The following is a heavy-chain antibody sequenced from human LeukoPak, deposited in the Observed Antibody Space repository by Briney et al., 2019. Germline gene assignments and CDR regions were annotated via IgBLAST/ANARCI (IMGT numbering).Heavy chain of an antibody. J-gene: IGHJ4*02. V-gene: IGHV4-61*08. CDR1: GGSISSGDYY. D-gene: IGHD1-26*01. CDR2: IYYSGRT. Sequence: SETLSLTCTVSGGSISSGDYYWSWIRQPPGKGLEWIGYIYYSGRTYYNPSLKSRVTISVDTSKNQFSLKLSSVTAADTAVYYCARVWDNYVDYWGQGTLVTVSS. CDR3: ARVWDNYVDY.